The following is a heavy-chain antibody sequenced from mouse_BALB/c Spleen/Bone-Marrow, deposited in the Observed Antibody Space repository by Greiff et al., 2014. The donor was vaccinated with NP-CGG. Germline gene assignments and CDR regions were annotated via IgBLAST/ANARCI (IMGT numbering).Heavy chain of an antibody. V-gene: IGHV1-9*01. CDR1: GYTFSSYW. CDR2: ILPGSGST. D-gene: IGHD4-1*01. Sequence: LVESGAELMKPGASVKISCKATGYTFSSYWIEWVKQRPGHGLEWIGEILPGSGSTNYNEKFKGKATFTANTSSNTAYMRLSSLTSEDSAVYYCARDWDPFAYWGQGTLVTVSA. CDR3: ARDWDPFAY. J-gene: IGHJ3*01.